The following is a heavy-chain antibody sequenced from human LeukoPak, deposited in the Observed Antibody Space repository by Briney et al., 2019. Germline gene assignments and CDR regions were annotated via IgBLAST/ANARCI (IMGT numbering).Heavy chain of an antibody. Sequence: GASVKVSCKASGYTFTGYYMHWVRQAPGQGLEWMGRINPNSGGTNYVQKFQGRVTMTRDKSISTAYMELSRLRSDDTAVYYCARAAAGTGSRGDYWGQGTLVTVSS. D-gene: IGHD6-13*01. J-gene: IGHJ4*02. CDR3: ARAAAGTGSRGDY. CDR2: INPNSGGT. CDR1: GYTFTGYY. V-gene: IGHV1-2*06.